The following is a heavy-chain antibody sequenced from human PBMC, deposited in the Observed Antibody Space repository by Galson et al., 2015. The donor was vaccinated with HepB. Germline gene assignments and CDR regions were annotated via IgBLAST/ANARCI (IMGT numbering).Heavy chain of an antibody. V-gene: IGHV3-13*01. CDR1: GFTFSSYD. D-gene: IGHD2-15*01. CDR2: IGTAGDT. Sequence: SLRLSCAASGFTFSSYDMHWVRQATGKGLEWVSAIGTAGDTYYPGSVKGRFTISRENAKNSLYLQMNSLRAGDTAVYFCARGGYCSGCSSYSATAFCDYWGQGTLVTVSS. CDR3: ARGGYCSGCSSYSATAFCDY. J-gene: IGHJ4*02.